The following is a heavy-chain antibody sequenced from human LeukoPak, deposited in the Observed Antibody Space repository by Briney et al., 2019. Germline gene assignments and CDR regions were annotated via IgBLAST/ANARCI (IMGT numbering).Heavy chain of an antibody. J-gene: IGHJ4*02. CDR2: INHSGGT. CDR1: GGSFSDYH. D-gene: IGHD3-22*01. Sequence: SETLSLTCAVYGGSFSDYHWSWIRQPPGKGLEWIGEINHSGGTNYSPSLKSRVTISVDTSKNQFSLKLSSVTAADTAVHYCARGDRYYDGSGYLDYWGQGTLVTVSS. CDR3: ARGDRYYDGSGYLDY. V-gene: IGHV4-34*01.